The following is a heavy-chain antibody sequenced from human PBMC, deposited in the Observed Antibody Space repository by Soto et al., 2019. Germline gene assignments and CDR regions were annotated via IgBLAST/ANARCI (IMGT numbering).Heavy chain of an antibody. V-gene: IGHV4-34*01. D-gene: IGHD2-2*01. J-gene: IGHJ5*02. CDR2: INHYGRT. CDR1: GGSFSSYY. Sequence: QVQLQQWGAGLLKPSETLSLTCAVYGGSFSSYYWSWIRQPPGKGLEWIGQINHYGRTAYNPSPMSRVPIAVDTSKNHSSLRLSSVTAADTATYYCSTHCSSAGCYYTFDPWGQGTLVTVSS. CDR3: STHCSSAGCYYTFDP.